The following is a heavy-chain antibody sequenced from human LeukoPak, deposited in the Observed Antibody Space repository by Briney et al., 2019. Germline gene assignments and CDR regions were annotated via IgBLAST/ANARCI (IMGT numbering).Heavy chain of an antibody. Sequence: SETLSLTCTVSGGSISSYYWSWIRQPPGKGLEWIGYIYYSGSTNYNPSLKSRVTISVDTSKNQFSLKLSSVAAADTAVYYCARGPTLHFDYWGQGTLVTVSS. J-gene: IGHJ4*02. D-gene: IGHD1-26*01. CDR1: GGSISSYY. CDR2: IYYSGST. CDR3: ARGPTLHFDY. V-gene: IGHV4-59*01.